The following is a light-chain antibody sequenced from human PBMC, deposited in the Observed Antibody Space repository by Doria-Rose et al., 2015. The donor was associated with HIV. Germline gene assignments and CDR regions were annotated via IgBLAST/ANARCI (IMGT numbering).Light chain of an antibody. V-gene: IGKV2-28*01. CDR2: LGS. CDR1: QSLLHTIGYNY. J-gene: IGKJ2*01. CDR3: MQALRTPYT. Sequence: SPLSLPVTPGQPASISCRSSQSLLHTIGYNYLDWYLQKPGQSPQLLIYLGSNRASGVPDRLSGSGSGTDFTLKIGRVEAEDVGVYYCMQALRTPYTFGQGTKLEIK.